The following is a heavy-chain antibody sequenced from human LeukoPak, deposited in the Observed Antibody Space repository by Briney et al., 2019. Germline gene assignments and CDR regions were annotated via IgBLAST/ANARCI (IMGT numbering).Heavy chain of an antibody. CDR1: GYTFTRYY. V-gene: IGHV1-46*01. CDR2: MNPSGGTT. D-gene: IGHD3-16*01. J-gene: IGHJ4*02. CDR3: AREESGGLFDY. Sequence: ASVKVSCKASGYTFTRYYIHWVRQAPGQGLEWMGKMNPSGGTTTYAQKFQGRVTVTGDTPTSTVYMEMSSLRPEDTAVYYCAREESGGLFDYWGQGTLLTVSS.